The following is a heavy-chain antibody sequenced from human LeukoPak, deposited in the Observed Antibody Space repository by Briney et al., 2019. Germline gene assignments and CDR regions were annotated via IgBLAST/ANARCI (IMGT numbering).Heavy chain of an antibody. CDR1: GGSISSSSYY. CDR3: ARRSNIAVAGTRYYYMDV. D-gene: IGHD6-19*01. J-gene: IGHJ6*03. Sequence: SETLSLTCTVSGGSISSSSYYWGWIRQPPGKGLDWIGSIYYSGSTYYNPSLKSRFTISVDTSKNQFSLKLSSVTAADTAVYYCARRSNIAVAGTRYYYMDVWGKGTTVTVSS. CDR2: IYYSGST. V-gene: IGHV4-39*01.